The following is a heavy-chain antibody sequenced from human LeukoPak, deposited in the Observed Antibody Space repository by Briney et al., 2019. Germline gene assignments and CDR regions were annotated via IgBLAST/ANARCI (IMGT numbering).Heavy chain of an antibody. J-gene: IGHJ4*02. Sequence: GASVKVSCKASGYTFTGYYMHWVRQAPGQGLEWMGWINPNSGGTNYAQKFQGRVTMTRDTSISTAYMELSRLRSDDTAVYYCASFPTLSGYSSGWYDDYWGQGTLVTVSS. V-gene: IGHV1-2*02. CDR3: ASFPTLSGYSSGWYDDY. D-gene: IGHD6-19*01. CDR2: INPNSGGT. CDR1: GYTFTGYY.